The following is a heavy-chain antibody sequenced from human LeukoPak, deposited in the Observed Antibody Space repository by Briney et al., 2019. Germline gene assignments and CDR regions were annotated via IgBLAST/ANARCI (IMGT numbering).Heavy chain of an antibody. CDR3: TTELQYNWNREEISDWFDP. V-gene: IGHV3-15*01. D-gene: IGHD1-20*01. CDR1: GFTFSNAW. J-gene: IGHJ5*02. CDR2: IKSKTDGGTT. Sequence: PGGSLRLSCAASGFTFSNAWMSWVRQAPGKGLEWVGRIKSKTDGGTTDYAAPVKGRFTISRDDSKNTLYLQMNSLKTEDTAVYYCTTELQYNWNREEISDWFDPWGQGTLVTVSS.